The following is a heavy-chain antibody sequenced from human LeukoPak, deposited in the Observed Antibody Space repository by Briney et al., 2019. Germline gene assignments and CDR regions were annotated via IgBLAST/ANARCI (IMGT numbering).Heavy chain of an antibody. J-gene: IGHJ4*02. Sequence: GGSLRLSCAASRFTFSNYGMHWVRQAPGKGLEWVAFIRFDGSNKNYADSVKGRFTISRDNSKNTLYLQMNSLRAEDTAVYYCAKKGSSSWYHFAYWGQGTLVTVSS. CDR3: AKKGSSSWYHFAY. D-gene: IGHD6-13*01. V-gene: IGHV3-30*02. CDR2: IRFDGSNK. CDR1: RFTFSNYG.